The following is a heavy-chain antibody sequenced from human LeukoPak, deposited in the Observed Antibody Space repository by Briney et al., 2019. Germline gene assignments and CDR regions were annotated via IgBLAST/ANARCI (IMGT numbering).Heavy chain of an antibody. D-gene: IGHD4-11*01. CDR3: ARGSVTTFYYYGMDL. CDR2: ISYDGSHK. CDR1: GFTFSSYA. J-gene: IGHJ6*04. Sequence: GGSLRLSCAASGFTFSSYAMHWVRQAPGKGLEWVAVISYDGSHKYYADSVKGRFTISRDNSKNTLYLQMNSLRAEDTAVYYCARGSVTTFYYYGMDLWGKGTTVTVSS. V-gene: IGHV3-30*04.